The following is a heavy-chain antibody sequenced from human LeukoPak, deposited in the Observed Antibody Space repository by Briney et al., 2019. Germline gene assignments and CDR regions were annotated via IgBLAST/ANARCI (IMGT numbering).Heavy chain of an antibody. J-gene: IGHJ6*03. D-gene: IGHD3-16*01. CDR1: GGSISSYY. CDR2: IYHSGST. V-gene: IGHV4-59*01. Sequence: SETLSLTCTVSGGSISSYYWSWIRQPPGKGLEWIGYIYHSGSTNYNPSLKSRVTISVDTSKNQFSLKLSSVTAADTAVYYCARERGDLGPYYYYYYYMDVWGKGTTVTVSS. CDR3: ARERGDLGPYYYYYYYMDV.